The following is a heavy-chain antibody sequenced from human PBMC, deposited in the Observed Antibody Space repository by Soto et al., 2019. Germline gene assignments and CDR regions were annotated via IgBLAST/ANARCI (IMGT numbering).Heavy chain of an antibody. J-gene: IGHJ5*02. D-gene: IGHD2-2*01. Sequence: QVTLRESGPVLVKPTETLTLTCTVSGLSLSNGKLGVSWIRQPPGKALEWLAHIFSSDDKSYSTSLRSRLTISKETSRSQVVLTITNLDPTASATYYCALIKDCSRTDCYLASFDPWGQGTLVSVSS. CDR1: GLSLSNGKLG. V-gene: IGHV2-26*01. CDR2: IFSSDDK. CDR3: ALIKDCSRTDCYLASFDP.